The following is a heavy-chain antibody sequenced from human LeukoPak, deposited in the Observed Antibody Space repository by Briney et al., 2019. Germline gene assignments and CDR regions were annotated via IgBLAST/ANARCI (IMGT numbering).Heavy chain of an antibody. J-gene: IGHJ4*02. Sequence: SETLSLTCTVSGGSISSYYWSWIRQPAGKGLEWIGRIYTSGSTNYNPSLKSRVTMSVDTSKNQFSLKLSSVTAADTAVYYCARENYDILTGYPHFDYWGQGTLVTVSS. CDR1: GGSISSYY. CDR3: ARENYDILTGYPHFDY. D-gene: IGHD3-9*01. V-gene: IGHV4-4*07. CDR2: IYTSGST.